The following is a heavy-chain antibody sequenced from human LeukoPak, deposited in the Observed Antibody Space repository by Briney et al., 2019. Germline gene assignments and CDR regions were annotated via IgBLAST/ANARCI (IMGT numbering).Heavy chain of an antibody. CDR1: GFTFSSYA. Sequence: PGGSLRLSCAASGFTFSSYAMSRVPQAPGKGLEWVSAIRGSGGSTYYAESVKGRFTISTDNSKNTLYLQMNSLRAEDTAVYYCAKDVAIQLWLGYFDYWGQGTLVTVSS. J-gene: IGHJ4*02. V-gene: IGHV3-23*01. CDR2: IRGSGGST. D-gene: IGHD5-18*01. CDR3: AKDVAIQLWLGYFDY.